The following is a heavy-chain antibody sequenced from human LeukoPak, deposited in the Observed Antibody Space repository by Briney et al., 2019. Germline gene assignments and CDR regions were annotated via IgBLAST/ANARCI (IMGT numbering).Heavy chain of an antibody. D-gene: IGHD3-9*01. CDR1: GFTFTSYW. V-gene: IGHV3-7*01. CDR2: IKQDGSEK. Sequence: PGGSLRLSCAASGFTFTSYWMSWVRQAPGKGLEWVANIKQDGSEKYYVDSVKGRFTISRDNAKNSLYLQMNSLRAEDTAVYYCARAKAQILTGYYIPDYWGQGTLVTVSS. J-gene: IGHJ4*02. CDR3: ARAKAQILTGYYIPDY.